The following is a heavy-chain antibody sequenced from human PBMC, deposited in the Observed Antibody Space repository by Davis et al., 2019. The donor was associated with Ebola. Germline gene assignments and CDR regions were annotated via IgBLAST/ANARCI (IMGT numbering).Heavy chain of an antibody. CDR3: AREIPAGEFDY. V-gene: IGHV1-46*01. J-gene: IGHJ4*02. D-gene: IGHD2-2*02. CDR1: GYTFTNYG. Sequence: ASVKVSCKASGYTFTNYGFSWVRQAPGQGLEWMGVIAPGGGGIGSAQNFQGRITMTRDTSTSTVYMELSGLRSEDTAVYYCAREIPAGEFDYWGQGTLVTVSS. CDR2: IAPGGGGI.